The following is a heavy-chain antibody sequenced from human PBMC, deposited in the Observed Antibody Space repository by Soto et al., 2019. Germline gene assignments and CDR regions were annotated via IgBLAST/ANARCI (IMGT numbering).Heavy chain of an antibody. Sequence: QVQLQESGPGLVKPSETLSLTCTVSGGSISSYYWSWIRQPPGKGLEWIGYIYYSGSTNYNPSLMSRVTISLATSKNRFSLNLCSVTAADTAVDYCARRYSSSWYDVFAYWGQGTLVTVSS. J-gene: IGHJ4*02. D-gene: IGHD6-13*01. CDR3: ARRYSSSWYDVFAY. V-gene: IGHV4-59*08. CDR1: GGSISSYY. CDR2: IYYSGST.